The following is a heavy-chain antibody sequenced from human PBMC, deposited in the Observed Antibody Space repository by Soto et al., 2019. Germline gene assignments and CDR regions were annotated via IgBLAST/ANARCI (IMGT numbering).Heavy chain of an antibody. D-gene: IGHD4-17*01. CDR2: IGGTGGTT. CDR3: AKGYGDYVREVAH. V-gene: IGHV3-23*01. Sequence: DVQLLESGGALVQPGASLRLSCATSGFAFTSYAMSWVRQAPGKGLEWVSTIGGTGGTTYYADSVKGRFTISKADSKNTVYLQTNSLSAEDTGIYYCAKGYGDYVREVAHWGQGTLVTVSS. J-gene: IGHJ4*02. CDR1: GFAFTSYA.